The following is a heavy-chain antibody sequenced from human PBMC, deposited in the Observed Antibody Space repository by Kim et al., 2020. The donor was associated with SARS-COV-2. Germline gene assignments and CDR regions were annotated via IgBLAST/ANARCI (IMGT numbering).Heavy chain of an antibody. D-gene: IGHD3-3*01. Sequence: ASVKVSCKASGYTFTSYGISWVRQAPGQGLEWMGWISAYNGNTNYAQKLQGRVTMTTDTSTSTAYMELRSLRSDDTAVYYCARDFTMGRTVAGEHRSWIFGYWGQGTLVTVSS. J-gene: IGHJ4*02. CDR2: ISAYNGNT. CDR1: GYTFTSYG. V-gene: IGHV1-18*04. CDR3: ARDFTMGRTVAGEHRSWIFGY.